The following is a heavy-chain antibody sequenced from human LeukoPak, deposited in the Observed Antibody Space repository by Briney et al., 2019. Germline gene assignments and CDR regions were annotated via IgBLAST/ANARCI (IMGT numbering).Heavy chain of an antibody. J-gene: IGHJ4*02. D-gene: IGHD3-10*01. CDR3: AREHRYYYGSGSYYKIYYFDY. CDR2: ISAYNGNT. CDR1: GYTFTSYG. Sequence: ASVKVSCKASGYTFTSYGISWMRQAPGQGLEWMGWISAYNGNTNYAQKLQGRVTMTTDTSTSTAYMELRSLRSDDTAVYYCAREHRYYYGSGSYYKIYYFDYWGQGTLVTVSS. V-gene: IGHV1-18*01.